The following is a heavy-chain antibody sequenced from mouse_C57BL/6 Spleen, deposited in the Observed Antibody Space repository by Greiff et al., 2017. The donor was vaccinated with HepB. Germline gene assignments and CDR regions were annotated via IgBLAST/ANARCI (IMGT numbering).Heavy chain of an antibody. CDR2: IYTGNSDT. J-gene: IGHJ2*01. Sequence: EVQLQQSGTVLARPGAAVKMSCKTSGYTFTSYWMHWVKQRPGQGLEWIGAIYTGNSDTSYNQKFKGKAKMTAVTSASTAYMELSSLTNEDSAVYYCTRRSEIYYGNLHFDYWGQGTTLTVSS. V-gene: IGHV1-5*01. D-gene: IGHD2-1*01. CDR1: GYTFTSYW. CDR3: TRRSEIYYGNLHFDY.